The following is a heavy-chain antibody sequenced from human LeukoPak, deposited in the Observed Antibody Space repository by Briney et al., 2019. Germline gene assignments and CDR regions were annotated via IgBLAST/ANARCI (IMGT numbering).Heavy chain of an antibody. Sequence: GGSLRLSCAASGFTFSSYGMHWVRQAPGKGLEWVAFIRYDGGNKYYADSVKGRFTISRDNAKNSLYLQMNSLRAEDTAVYYCARDRDGIALIRDRTYYYMDVWGKGTTVTVSS. CDR3: ARDRDGIALIRDRTYYYMDV. D-gene: IGHD3-10*01. CDR2: IRYDGGNK. V-gene: IGHV3-30*02. CDR1: GFTFSSYG. J-gene: IGHJ6*03.